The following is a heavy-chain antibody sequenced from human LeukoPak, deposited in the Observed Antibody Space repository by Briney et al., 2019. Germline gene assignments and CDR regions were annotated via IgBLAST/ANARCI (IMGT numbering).Heavy chain of an antibody. V-gene: IGHV3-30*03. Sequence: GGSLRLSCAASGFTFSSYGMHWVRQAPGKGLEWVAVISYDGSNKYYADSVKGRFTISRDNAKKSLYLQMNSLRAEDTAVYYCARGHGVVAASDDAFDIWGQGTMVTVSS. J-gene: IGHJ3*02. D-gene: IGHD2-2*01. CDR3: ARGHGVVAASDDAFDI. CDR1: GFTFSSYG. CDR2: ISYDGSNK.